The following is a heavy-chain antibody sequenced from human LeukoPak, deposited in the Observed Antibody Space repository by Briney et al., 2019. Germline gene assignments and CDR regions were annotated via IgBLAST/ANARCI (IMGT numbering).Heavy chain of an antibody. J-gene: IGHJ6*03. CDR3: ARGPYYDFWSGYSVNYYYYYYMDV. V-gene: IGHV1-69*05. CDR2: IIPIFGTA. Sequence: RASVKVSCKASGGTFSGYAISWVRQAPGQGLEWMGGIIPIFGTANYTQKFQGRVTITTDESTSTAYMELSSLRSEDTAVYYCARGPYYDFWSGYSVNYYYYYYMDVWGKGTTVTVSS. CDR1: GGTFSGYA. D-gene: IGHD3-3*01.